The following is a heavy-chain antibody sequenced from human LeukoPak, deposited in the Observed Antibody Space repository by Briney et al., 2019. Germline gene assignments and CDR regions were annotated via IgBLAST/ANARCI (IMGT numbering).Heavy chain of an antibody. CDR3: ARTAGSTLAGSFDI. CDR1: GASISDGVYY. D-gene: IGHD6-13*01. Sequence: PSETLSLTCTVSGASISDGVYYWRWIRQSPGKGLEWIGYIYHSGSTHYNPSLRSRVTILVDGSKDQFSLNLISVTAADTAVYFCARTAGSTLAGSFDIWGQGTMVTVSS. J-gene: IGHJ3*02. CDR2: IYHSGST. V-gene: IGHV4-30-2*06.